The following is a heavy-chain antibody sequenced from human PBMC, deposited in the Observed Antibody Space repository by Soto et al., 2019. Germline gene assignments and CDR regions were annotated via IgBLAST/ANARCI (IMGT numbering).Heavy chain of an antibody. CDR2: VYHTGRT. Sequence: SETLSLTCTVSGGSFKSGSYSWSWIRQPPGKGLEWIGYVYHTGRTSYNPSLKSRVSISMDTSKNQFSLNLDSVTAADTAVYFCARAFAYFDSWGRGTVVTVFS. D-gene: IGHD3-3*01. J-gene: IGHJ4*02. V-gene: IGHV4-61*01. CDR3: ARAFAYFDS. CDR1: GGSFKSGSYS.